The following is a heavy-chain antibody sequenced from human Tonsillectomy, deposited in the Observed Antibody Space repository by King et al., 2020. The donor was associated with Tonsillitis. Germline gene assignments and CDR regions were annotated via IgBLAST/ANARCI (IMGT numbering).Heavy chain of an antibody. Sequence: QLQESGPGLVKPSETLSLTCTVSGGSISSYYWSWIRQPPGKGLEWIGYIYYSGSTNYNPSLKSRVTISVDTSKNQFSLKLSSVTAADTAVYYCARGGEFYDSSGYYYGDAFDIWGQGTMVTVSS. CDR2: IYYSGST. D-gene: IGHD3-22*01. J-gene: IGHJ3*02. V-gene: IGHV4-59*01. CDR3: ARGGEFYDSSGYYYGDAFDI. CDR1: GGSISSYY.